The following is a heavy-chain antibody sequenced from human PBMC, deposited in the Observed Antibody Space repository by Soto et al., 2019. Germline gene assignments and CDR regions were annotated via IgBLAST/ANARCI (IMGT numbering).Heavy chain of an antibody. D-gene: IGHD3-22*01. V-gene: IGHV1-69*01. CDR2: IIPIFGTA. J-gene: IGHJ6*02. CDR3: ARAARYYYDSSGYYLNYYYYYGMDV. CDR1: GGTFSSYA. Sequence: QVQLVQSGAEVKKPGSSVKVSCKASGGTFSSYAISWVRRAPGQGLEWMGGIIPIFGTANYAQKFQGRVTITADEATSTAYMELSSLRSEDTAVYYCARAARYYYDSSGYYLNYYYYYGMDVWGQGTTVTVSS.